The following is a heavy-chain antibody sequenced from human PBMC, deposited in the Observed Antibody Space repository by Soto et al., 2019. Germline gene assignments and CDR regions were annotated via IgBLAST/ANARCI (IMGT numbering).Heavy chain of an antibody. CDR3: AKDGTLRPAIAAADY. J-gene: IGHJ4*02. V-gene: IGHV3-23*01. CDR2: ISGSGGST. CDR1: GFTFSSYA. Sequence: GGSLRLSCAASGFTFSSYAMSWVRQAPGKGLEWVSAISGSGGSTYYADSVKGRFTISRDNSKNTLYLQMNSLRAEDTAVYYCAKDGTLRPAIAAADYWGQGTLVTVSS. D-gene: IGHD6-13*01.